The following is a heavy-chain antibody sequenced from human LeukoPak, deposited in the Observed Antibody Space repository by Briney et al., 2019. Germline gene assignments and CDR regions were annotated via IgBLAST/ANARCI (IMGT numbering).Heavy chain of an antibody. D-gene: IGHD6-6*01. CDR1: GYTFTGYY. V-gene: IGHV1-2*02. Sequence: ASVKVSCKASGYTFTGYYMDWVRQAPGQGLEWMGWINPNSGGTNYAHKFQGRVTMTRDTSISTAYMKLSRLRSDDTAVYYCARAARPPSGMDVWGQGTTVTVSS. CDR3: ARAARPPSGMDV. J-gene: IGHJ6*02. CDR2: INPNSGGT.